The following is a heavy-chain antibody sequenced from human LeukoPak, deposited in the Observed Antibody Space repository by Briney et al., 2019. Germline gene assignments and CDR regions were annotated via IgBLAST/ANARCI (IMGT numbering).Heavy chain of an antibody. V-gene: IGHV3-23*01. Sequence: GGSLRLSCAASGFTFSSYAMSWVRQAPGKGLEWVSAISGSGGSTYYADSVNGRFTISRDNSKNTLYLQMNSLRAEDTAVYYCADIVVVPAAHRSDAFDIWGQGTMVTVSS. CDR3: ADIVVVPAAHRSDAFDI. J-gene: IGHJ3*02. CDR2: ISGSGGST. CDR1: GFTFSSYA. D-gene: IGHD2-2*01.